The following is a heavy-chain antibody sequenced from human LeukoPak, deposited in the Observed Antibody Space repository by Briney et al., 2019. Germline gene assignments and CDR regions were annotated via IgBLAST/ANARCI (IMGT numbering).Heavy chain of an antibody. Sequence: SGGPLRLSCAASGFTFSSYGMHWVRQAPGKGLEWVAVISYDGSNKYYADSVKGRFTISRDNSKNTLYLQMNSLRAEDTAVYYCAKGGSATIDYWGQGTLVTVSS. D-gene: IGHD2-15*01. J-gene: IGHJ4*02. V-gene: IGHV3-30*18. CDR3: AKGGSATIDY. CDR1: GFTFSSYG. CDR2: ISYDGSNK.